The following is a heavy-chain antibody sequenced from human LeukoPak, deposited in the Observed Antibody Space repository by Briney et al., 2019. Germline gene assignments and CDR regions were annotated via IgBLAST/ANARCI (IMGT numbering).Heavy chain of an antibody. CDR2: IIPILGTA. Sequence: GSSVKVSCKASGGTFSSCAVSWVRQAPGQGLEWMGRIIPILGTANYAQKFQGRVTITADKSTSTAYMELSGLRSEDTAVYYCARDHKQWLGSYYFDYWGQGTLVTVSS. V-gene: IGHV1-69*04. CDR3: ARDHKQWLGSYYFDY. J-gene: IGHJ4*02. CDR1: GGTFSSCA. D-gene: IGHD6-19*01.